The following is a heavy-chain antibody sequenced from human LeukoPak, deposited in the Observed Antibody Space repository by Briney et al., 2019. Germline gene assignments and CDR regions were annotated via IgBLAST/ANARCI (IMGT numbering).Heavy chain of an antibody. V-gene: IGHV4-59*06. CDR3: ARVLSGSYFDY. CDR2: IYYSGST. D-gene: IGHD3-10*01. Sequence: PSETLSLTCTVSGGSISSHYWSWIRQHPGKGLEWIGYIYYSGSTYYNPSLKSRVTISVDTSKNQFSLKLSSVTAADTAVYYCARVLSGSYFDYWGQGTLVTVSS. J-gene: IGHJ4*02. CDR1: GGSISSHY.